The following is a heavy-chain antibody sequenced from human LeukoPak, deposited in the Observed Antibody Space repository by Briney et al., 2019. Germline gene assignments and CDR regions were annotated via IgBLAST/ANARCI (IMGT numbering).Heavy chain of an antibody. V-gene: IGHV4-39*01. CDR2: IYYSGNT. Sequence: SETLSLTCIVSGGSISRSSYYWGWIGQPPGKGLEWIGSIYYSGNTYYNPSLKSRVTISVDRSKNQFSLKLSSVTAADTAVYYCARHENRNDGLDYWGQGTLVTVSS. D-gene: IGHD1-1*01. CDR1: GGSISRSSYY. CDR3: ARHENRNDGLDY. J-gene: IGHJ4*02.